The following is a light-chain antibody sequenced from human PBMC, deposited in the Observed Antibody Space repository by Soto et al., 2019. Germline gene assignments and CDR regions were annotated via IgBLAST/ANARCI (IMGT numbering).Light chain of an antibody. CDR3: QHYDRWPLT. Sequence: MSQSPATLYMSAVERGTCSCRASQSVTTNLAWYQHKPGQSPRLLISDASTGASGIPPRFIGSGSGTEFTLTIDRLQSADFAVYYCQHYDRWPLTVGGGTKVDI. J-gene: IGKJ4*01. CDR2: DAS. V-gene: IGKV3-15*01. CDR1: QSVTTN.